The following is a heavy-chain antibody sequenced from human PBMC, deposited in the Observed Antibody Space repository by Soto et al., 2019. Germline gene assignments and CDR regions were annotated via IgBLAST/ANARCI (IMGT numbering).Heavy chain of an antibody. D-gene: IGHD3-22*01. Sequence: QVKLVQSGTEVKEPGASITVSCKASGYSFATSGMTWVRQAPGQGLEWMGWISVYNGNTNYDQNPKDRVTMTTDTSTRTAYLELRNLRSDDTAVYYCARARQYYDASGYGDWGQRTLVTVSS. V-gene: IGHV1-18*01. CDR1: GYSFATSG. CDR2: ISVYNGNT. J-gene: IGHJ4*02. CDR3: ARARQYYDASGYGD.